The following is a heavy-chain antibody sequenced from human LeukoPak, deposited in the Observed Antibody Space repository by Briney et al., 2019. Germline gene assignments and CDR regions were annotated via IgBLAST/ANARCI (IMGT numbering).Heavy chain of an antibody. Sequence: PGGSLRLSCAASGFTFSSYAMHWVRQAPGKGLEWVAVMSYDGTSEYYADSVRGRFTISRDHSQNMLYLHMTSLRDEDTALYYCVRDRSDGNILAHHFDIWGQGTLVTVSS. D-gene: IGHD5-24*01. CDR1: GFTFSSYA. CDR2: MSYDGTSE. V-gene: IGHV3-30-3*01. J-gene: IGHJ4*02. CDR3: VRDRSDGNILAHHFDI.